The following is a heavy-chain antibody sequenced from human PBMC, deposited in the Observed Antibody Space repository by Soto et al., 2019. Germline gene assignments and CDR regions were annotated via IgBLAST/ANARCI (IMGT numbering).Heavy chain of an antibody. CDR2: IYHSGST. Sequence: LSLTCAVSGGSISSSNWWTWVRQPPGKGLEWIGEIYHSGSTNYNPSLKSRVTISLDKSKNQFSLKVNSVTAADTALYYCAKGSMVAATLSYFDYWGQGTLVTVSS. CDR1: GGSISSSNW. V-gene: IGHV4-4*02. CDR3: AKGSMVAATLSYFDY. D-gene: IGHD2-15*01. J-gene: IGHJ4*02.